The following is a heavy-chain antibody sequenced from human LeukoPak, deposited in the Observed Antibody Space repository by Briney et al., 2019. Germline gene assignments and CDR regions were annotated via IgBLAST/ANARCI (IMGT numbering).Heavy chain of an antibody. D-gene: IGHD3-10*01. CDR2: INHSGST. V-gene: IGHV4-34*01. CDR1: GGSFSGYY. CDR3: ARGLYGSGSPGGY. J-gene: IGHJ4*02. Sequence: PSETLSLTCAVYGGSFSGYYWSWIRQPPGKGLEWIGEINHSGSTNYNPSLKSRVTISVDTSKNQFSLKLSSVTAADTAAYYCARGLYGSGSPGGYWGQGTLVTVSS.